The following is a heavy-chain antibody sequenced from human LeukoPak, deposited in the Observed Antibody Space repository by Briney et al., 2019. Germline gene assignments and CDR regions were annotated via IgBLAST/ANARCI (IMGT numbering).Heavy chain of an antibody. V-gene: IGHV3-23*01. CDR3: ARDPYTTNLFPLAH. J-gene: IGHJ4*02. Sequence: PGGPLRLSRALSGFAFGTYSMSWVRQAPGVGLEWVSYISADGQDTYYADSVEGRFTVSRDTSKSTLYLQLNSLRTEDTATYYCARDPYTTNLFPLAHWGQGTLVTVSS. CDR2: ISADGQDT. D-gene: IGHD3-16*01. CDR1: GFAFGTYS.